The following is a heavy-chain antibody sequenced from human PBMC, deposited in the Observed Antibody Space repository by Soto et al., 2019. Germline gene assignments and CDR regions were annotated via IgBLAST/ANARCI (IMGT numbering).Heavy chain of an antibody. V-gene: IGHV4-39*01. CDR2: IYYSGST. CDR1: GGSISSSSYY. Sequence: SETLSLTCTVSGGSISSSSYYWGWIRQPPGKGLEWIGSIYYSGSTYYNPSLKSRVTISVDTSKNQFSLKLSSVTAADTAAYYCARKLDYYGSGSQRFYYYYGMDVWGQGTTVTVSS. CDR3: ARKLDYYGSGSQRFYYYYGMDV. D-gene: IGHD3-10*01. J-gene: IGHJ6*02.